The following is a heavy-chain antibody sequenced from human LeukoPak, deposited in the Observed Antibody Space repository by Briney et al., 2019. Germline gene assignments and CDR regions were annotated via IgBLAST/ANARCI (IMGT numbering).Heavy chain of an antibody. CDR1: GGSITNSY. CDR2: INYSGST. D-gene: IGHD1-1*01. V-gene: IGHV4-59*01. CDR3: ARDPLSTNDFDI. J-gene: IGHJ3*02. Sequence: SETLSLTCTVSGGSITNSYWIWLRQSPGKGLEWIGYINYSGSTNYNPSLKSRVTISVDTSKNQSSLKLSAVTAADTAVYFCARDPLSTNDFDIWGQGTMVTVSS.